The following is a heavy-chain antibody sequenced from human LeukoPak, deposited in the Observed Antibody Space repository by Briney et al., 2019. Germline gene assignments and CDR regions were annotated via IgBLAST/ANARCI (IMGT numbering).Heavy chain of an antibody. CDR3: ARERYYYGSGSYTPRYYYMDV. CDR2: INPNSGGT. Sequence: ASVKVSCKASGYTFTGYYMHWVRQAPGQGLEWMGWINPNSGGTNYAQEFQGRVTMTRDTSISTAYIELSRLRSDDTAVYYCARERYYYGSGSYTPRYYYMDVWGKGTTVTISS. J-gene: IGHJ6*03. D-gene: IGHD3-10*01. V-gene: IGHV1-2*02. CDR1: GYTFTGYY.